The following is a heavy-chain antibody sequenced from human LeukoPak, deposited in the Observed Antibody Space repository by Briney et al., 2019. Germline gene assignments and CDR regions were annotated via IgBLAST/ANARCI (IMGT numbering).Heavy chain of an antibody. J-gene: IGHJ4*02. CDR1: GFPFSSRW. CDR3: ARGGGISGRFDY. Sequence: GGSLRLSCAASGFPFSSRWMSWVRQAPGKGLEWVANIKADGSEKYYVDSVKGRFTVSRDNAKNSLYLQMNSLRAEDTAVYYCARGGGISGRFDYWGQGTLGTVSS. D-gene: IGHD2-15*01. CDR2: IKADGSEK. V-gene: IGHV3-7*05.